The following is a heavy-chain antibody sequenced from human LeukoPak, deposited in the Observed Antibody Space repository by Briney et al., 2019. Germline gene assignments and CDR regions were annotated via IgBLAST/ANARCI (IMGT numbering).Heavy chain of an antibody. J-gene: IGHJ4*02. Sequence: GGSLRLSCAASGFTFSSYWMSWVRQAPGKGLEWVANIKQDGSEKYYVDSVKGRFTISRDNAKNSLYLQMNSLRAEDTAVYYCARAGLAAAGIALLDYWGQGTLVTVSS. CDR3: ARAGLAAAGIALLDY. V-gene: IGHV3-7*01. D-gene: IGHD6-13*01. CDR2: IKQDGSEK. CDR1: GFTFSSYW.